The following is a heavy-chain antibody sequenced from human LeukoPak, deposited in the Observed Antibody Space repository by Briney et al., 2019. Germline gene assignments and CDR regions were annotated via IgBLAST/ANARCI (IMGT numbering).Heavy chain of an antibody. D-gene: IGHD6-13*01. V-gene: IGHV4-34*01. CDR3: ARGQGRIAAAGTKWFDP. Sequence: PSETLSLTCAVYGGSFSGYYWSWIRQPPGKGLEWIGEINHSGSTNYNPSLKSRVTISVDTSKNQFSLKLSSVTAADTAVYYCARGQGRIAAAGTKWFDPWGQGTLVTVSS. CDR2: INHSGST. J-gene: IGHJ5*02. CDR1: GGSFSGYY.